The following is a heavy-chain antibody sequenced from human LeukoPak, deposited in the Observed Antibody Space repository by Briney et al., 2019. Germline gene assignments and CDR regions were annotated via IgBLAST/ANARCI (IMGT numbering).Heavy chain of an antibody. CDR2: ISPYNGNT. D-gene: IGHD3-22*01. J-gene: IGHJ4*02. Sequence: ASVTVSCKASGYIFSNFFSSYGISWVRQAPGQGLEWMGWISPYNGNTKSAQKFQGRVTMTTDTSSSTAYMELRSLRSDDTAVFYCASGYYSDGSGYSPADYWGQGTLATVSS. CDR3: ASGYYSDGSGYSPADY. CDR1: GYIFSNFFSSYG. V-gene: IGHV1-18*01.